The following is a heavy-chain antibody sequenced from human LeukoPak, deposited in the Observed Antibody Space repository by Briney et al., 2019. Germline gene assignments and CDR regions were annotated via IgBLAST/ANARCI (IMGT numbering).Heavy chain of an antibody. CDR3: ARRYLELPYFDAFDI. J-gene: IGHJ3*02. D-gene: IGHD1-7*01. V-gene: IGHV4-39*07. Sequence: SETLSLTCTVSGGSISSSYSWGWIRQPPGKGLEWIGNIYYSGSTYYNPSLKSRVTISVDTSKNQFSLKLSSVTAADTAVYYCARRYLELPYFDAFDIWGQGTMVTVSS. CDR2: IYYSGST. CDR1: GGSISSSYS.